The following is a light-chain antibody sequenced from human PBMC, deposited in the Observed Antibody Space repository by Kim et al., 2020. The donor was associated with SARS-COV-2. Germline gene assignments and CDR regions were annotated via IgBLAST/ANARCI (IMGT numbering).Light chain of an antibody. CDR3: QVWDTSTDRVV. CDR2: YDN. J-gene: IGLJ2*01. Sequence: APGKTTRSSGGGNNIGDYRVHWYQQKPGQAPILVIYYDNLRPSGIPERFSGSNSGSTVTLTISRVEAGDEADYYCQVWDTSTDRVVFGGGTKLTVL. V-gene: IGLV3-21*04. CDR1: NIGDYR.